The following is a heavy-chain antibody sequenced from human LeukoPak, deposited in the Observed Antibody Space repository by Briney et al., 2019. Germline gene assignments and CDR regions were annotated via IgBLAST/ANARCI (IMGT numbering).Heavy chain of an antibody. V-gene: IGHV3-30*02. CDR3: AKDGSGYALYWYFDL. CDR2: IRYDGSNK. CDR1: GFTFSSYG. J-gene: IGHJ2*01. D-gene: IGHD5-12*01. Sequence: PGGSLRLSCAASGFTFSSYGMHWVRQAPGKGLEWVAFIRYDGSNKYYADSVKGGFTISRDNSKNTLYLQMNSLRAEDTAVYYCAKDGSGYALYWYFDLWGRGTLVTVSS.